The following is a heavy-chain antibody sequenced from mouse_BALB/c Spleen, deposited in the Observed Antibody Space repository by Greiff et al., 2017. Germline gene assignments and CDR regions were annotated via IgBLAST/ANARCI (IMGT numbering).Heavy chain of an antibody. CDR3: ARGYDSYYAMDY. Sequence: EVKLMESGGGLVKPGGSLKLSCAASGFAFSSYDMSWVRQTPEKRLEWVAYISSGGSTYYPDSVKGRFTISRDNARNILYLQMSSLRSEDTAMYYCARGYDSYYAMDYWGQGTSVTVSS. J-gene: IGHJ4*01. CDR1: GFAFSSYD. CDR2: ISSGGST. V-gene: IGHV5-6-5*01. D-gene: IGHD2-4*01.